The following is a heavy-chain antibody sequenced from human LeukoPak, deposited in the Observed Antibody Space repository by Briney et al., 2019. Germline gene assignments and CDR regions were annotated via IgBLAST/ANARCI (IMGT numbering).Heavy chain of an antibody. D-gene: IGHD2/OR15-2a*01. CDR2: FLNDGRA. CDR3: AKGRNYFPIDY. CDR1: TFAVSAYH. V-gene: IGHV3-53*01. J-gene: IGHJ4*02. Sequence: GGSLRLSCAASTFAVSAYHVTWVRQTPGRGLEWVSVFLNDGRAFYADSVRGRFTISTDNSRNTVDLQMNSLGAEDTAVYYCAKGRNYFPIDYWGQGALVTVSS.